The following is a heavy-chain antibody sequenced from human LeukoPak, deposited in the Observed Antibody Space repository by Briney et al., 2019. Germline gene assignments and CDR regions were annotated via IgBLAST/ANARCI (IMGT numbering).Heavy chain of an antibody. J-gene: IGHJ4*02. CDR3: ARGYSYGRAFDY. CDR1: GGSISNYY. D-gene: IGHD5-18*01. CDR2: IYYSGST. V-gene: IGHV4-59*01. Sequence: PSETLSLTCTVSGGSISNYYWSWIRQPPGKGLEWIGYIYYSGSTNYNPSLKSRVTISVDTSKNQFSLKLSSVTAADTAVYYCARGYSYGRAFDYWGQGTLVTVSS.